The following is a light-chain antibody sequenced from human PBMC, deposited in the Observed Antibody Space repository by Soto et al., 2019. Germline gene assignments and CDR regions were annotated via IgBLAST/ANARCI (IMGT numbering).Light chain of an antibody. CDR2: DAS. CDR3: QQRSNWTRT. CDR1: ESVGRH. V-gene: IGKV3-11*01. J-gene: IGKJ1*01. Sequence: EVVVTQSPATLSVSPGERATLSCRASESVGRHLAWYHQKPGQPPRLLIYDASNRATGIPARFSGSGSGTDFNLTISRLESEDFAVYECQQRSNWTRTFGQGTKVDIK.